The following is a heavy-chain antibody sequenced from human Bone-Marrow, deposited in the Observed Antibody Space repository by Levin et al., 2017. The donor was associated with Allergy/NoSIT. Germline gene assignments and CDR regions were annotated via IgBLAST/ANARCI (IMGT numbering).Heavy chain of an antibody. D-gene: IGHD6-13*01. J-gene: IGHJ4*02. V-gene: IGHV1-2*02. CDR3: ARGGTSSNDY. Sequence: GASVKVSCTVSGYTFTDYYMHWVRQAPGQGLEWMGWINPNRGDTNFAQKFQDRVVLTRDTSISTAYMELRRLRSDDTALYYCARGGTSSNDYWGQGTLVTVSS. CDR1: GYTFTDYY. CDR2: INPNRGDT.